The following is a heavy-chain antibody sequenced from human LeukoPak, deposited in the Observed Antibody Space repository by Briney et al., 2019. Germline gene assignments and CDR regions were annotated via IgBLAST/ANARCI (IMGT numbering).Heavy chain of an antibody. CDR1: GGSFSGYY. Sequence: SETLSLTCAVYGGSFSGYYWSWIRQPPGKGLEWIGEINHSGSTNYNPSLKSRVTISVDTSKNQFSLKLSSVTAADTAVYYCARGRQDCSSTSCYRDMGVDYWGQGTLVTVSS. CDR3: ARGRQDCSSTSCYRDMGVDY. V-gene: IGHV4-34*01. CDR2: INHSGST. D-gene: IGHD2-2*02. J-gene: IGHJ4*02.